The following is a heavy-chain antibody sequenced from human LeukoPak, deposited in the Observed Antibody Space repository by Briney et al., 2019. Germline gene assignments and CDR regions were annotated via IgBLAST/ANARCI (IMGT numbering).Heavy chain of an antibody. D-gene: IGHD4-17*01. CDR3: ARGWSYGDHDDY. CDR2: IIPILGIA. Sequence: ASVKVSCKASGGTFSSYAISWVRQAPGQGLEWMGRIIPILGIANYAQKFQGRVTITADKSTSTAYMELSSLRSEDTAVYYCARGWSYGDHDDYWGQGTLVTVSS. V-gene: IGHV1-69*04. CDR1: GGTFSSYA. J-gene: IGHJ4*02.